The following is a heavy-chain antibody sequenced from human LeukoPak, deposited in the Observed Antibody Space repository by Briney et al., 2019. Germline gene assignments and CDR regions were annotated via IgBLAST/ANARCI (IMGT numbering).Heavy chain of an antibody. CDR2: IYYSGST. Sequence: SETLSLTCTVSGGSLSSYYWSWIRQPPGEGLEWIGYIYYSGSTNYNPSLKSRVTISVDTSKNQYSLKLSSVTAADTAVYYCAREVRNYGSGSYYLDYWGQGTLVTVSS. J-gene: IGHJ4*02. CDR3: AREVRNYGSGSYYLDY. CDR1: GGSLSSYY. D-gene: IGHD3-10*01. V-gene: IGHV4-59*01.